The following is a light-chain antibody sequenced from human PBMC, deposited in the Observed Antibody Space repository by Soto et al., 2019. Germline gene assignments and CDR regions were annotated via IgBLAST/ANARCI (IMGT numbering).Light chain of an antibody. CDR2: GAS. V-gene: IGKV3-15*01. CDR1: QSVSSN. J-gene: IGKJ1*01. CDR3: QQYNNWPPWT. Sequence: EIVMTQSPATLSVSPGERATLSCRASQSVSSNLAWYQRKPGQAPRLLIYGASTRATGIPARFSGSGSGTEFTLNIRSLQSEDFAVYHCQQYNNWPPWTLGQGTKVDIK.